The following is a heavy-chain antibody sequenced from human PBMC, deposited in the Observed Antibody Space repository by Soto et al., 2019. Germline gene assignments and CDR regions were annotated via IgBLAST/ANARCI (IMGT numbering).Heavy chain of an antibody. CDR1: GFTFSSYG. CDR3: AKEVDYDSSGYYLFDY. Sequence: PGGSLRLSCAASGFTFSSYGMHWVRQAPGKGLEWVAVISYDGSNKYYADSVKGRFTISRDNSKNTLYLQMNSLRAEDTAVYYCAKEVDYDSSGYYLFDYWGRGTLVTVSS. D-gene: IGHD3-22*01. V-gene: IGHV3-30*18. CDR2: ISYDGSNK. J-gene: IGHJ4*02.